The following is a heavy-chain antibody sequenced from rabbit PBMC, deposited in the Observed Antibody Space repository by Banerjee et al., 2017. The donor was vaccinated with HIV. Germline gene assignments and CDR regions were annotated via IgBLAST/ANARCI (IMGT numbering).Heavy chain of an antibody. D-gene: IGHD1-1*01. J-gene: IGHJ4*01. V-gene: IGHV1S45*01. CDR1: GFSFSSGYD. CDR2: IYAGSSGST. Sequence: QEQLVESGGGLVKPEGSLTLTCKASGFSFSSGYDMCWVRQAPGKGLEWIACIYAGSSGSTYYASWAKGRFTISKTSPTTVTLQMTSLTAADTATYFCARADNIYTFKLWGPGTLVTVS. CDR3: ARADNIYTFKL.